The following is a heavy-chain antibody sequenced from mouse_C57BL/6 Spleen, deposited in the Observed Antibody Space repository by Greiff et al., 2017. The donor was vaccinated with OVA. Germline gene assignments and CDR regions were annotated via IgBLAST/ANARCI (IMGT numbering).Heavy chain of an antibody. CDR2: ISSGGSYT. V-gene: IGHV5-6*01. J-gene: IGHJ2*01. Sequence: VQLKQSGGDLVKPGGSLKLSCAASGFTFSSYGMSWVRQTPDKRLEWVATISSGGSYTYYPDSVKGRFTISRDNAKNTLYLQMSSLKSEDTAMYYCARHGDDYDYYFDYWGQGTTLTVSS. CDR3: ARHGDDYDYYFDY. CDR1: GFTFSSYG. D-gene: IGHD2-4*01.